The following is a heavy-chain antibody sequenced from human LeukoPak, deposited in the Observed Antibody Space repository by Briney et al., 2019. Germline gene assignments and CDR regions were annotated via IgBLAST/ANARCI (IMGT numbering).Heavy chain of an antibody. CDR1: GFTFSISA. V-gene: IGHV3-23*01. J-gene: IGHJ4*02. CDR3: ARVETVAEDY. CDR2: ISDSGGST. D-gene: IGHD2-15*01. Sequence: GGSLRLSCAASGFTFSISAMSWVRQAPGKGLEWVSGISDSGGSTSYAQKFQGRVTMTRDMSTSTVYMELSSLRSEDTAVYYCARVETVAEDYWGQGTLVTVSS.